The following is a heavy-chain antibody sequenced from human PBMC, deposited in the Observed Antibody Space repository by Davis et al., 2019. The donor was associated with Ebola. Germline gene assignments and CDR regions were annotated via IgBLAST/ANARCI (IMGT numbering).Heavy chain of an antibody. CDR1: GYTFTTYG. CDR3: ARASSHGYSSSWYDYYYGMDV. Sequence: ASVKVSCKASGYTFTTYGISWVRQAPGQGLEWMGSISAYNGNTNYAQKLQGRVTMTTDTSTSTAYMELRSLRSDDTAVYYCARASSHGYSSSWYDYYYGMDVWGQGTTVTVSS. CDR2: ISAYNGNT. V-gene: IGHV1-18*01. D-gene: IGHD6-13*01. J-gene: IGHJ6*02.